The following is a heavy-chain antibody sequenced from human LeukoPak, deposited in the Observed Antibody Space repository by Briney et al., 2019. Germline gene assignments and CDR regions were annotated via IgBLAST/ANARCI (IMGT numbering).Heavy chain of an antibody. CDR1: GDSVSSFY. V-gene: IGHV4-59*02. D-gene: IGHD2-15*01. Sequence: SETLSLTCTVSGDSVSSFYWSWIRQPPGKGLEWIGYTYYTRNTDYSPSLKSRVTISVDTSKNQFSLKMRSVTAADTAVYYCASTSYGRGPRWWFDPWGLGTLVTVSS. CDR3: ASTSYGRGPRWWFDP. J-gene: IGHJ5*02. CDR2: TYYTRNT.